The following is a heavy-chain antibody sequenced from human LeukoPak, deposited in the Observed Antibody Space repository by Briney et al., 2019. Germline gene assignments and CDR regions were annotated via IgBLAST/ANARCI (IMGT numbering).Heavy chain of an antibody. J-gene: IGHJ4*02. CDR2: INHRGST. Sequence: TSETLSLTCAVYGGSFSGYYWSWIRRPPGKGLEWIGEINHRGSTNYNPSLKSRVTISVDTSKNQFSLKLSSVIVADTAVYYCARGLFPSSGYYYWGQGTLVTVSS. CDR1: GGSFSGYY. V-gene: IGHV4-34*01. D-gene: IGHD3-22*01. CDR3: ARGLFPSSGYYY.